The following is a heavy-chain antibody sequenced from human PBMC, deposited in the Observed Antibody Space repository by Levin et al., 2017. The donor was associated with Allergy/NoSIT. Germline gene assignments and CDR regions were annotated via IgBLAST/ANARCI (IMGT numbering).Heavy chain of an antibody. D-gene: IGHD4-17*01. CDR1: GYSFTSYW. Sequence: GESLKISCKGSGYSFTSYWIGWVRQMPGKGLEWMGIIYPGDSDTRYSPSFQGQVTISADKSISTAYLQWSSLKASDTAMYYCARQGTTVTTEYYFDYWGQGTLVTVSS. CDR3: ARQGTTVTTEYYFDY. J-gene: IGHJ4*02. CDR2: IYPGDSDT. V-gene: IGHV5-51*01.